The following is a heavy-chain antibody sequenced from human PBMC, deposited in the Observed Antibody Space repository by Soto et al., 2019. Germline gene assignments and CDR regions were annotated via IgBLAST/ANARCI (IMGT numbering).Heavy chain of an antibody. CDR2: INSYAT. V-gene: IGHV3-73*01. Sequence: GGSLRLSCAASGFTFSSYWMHWVRQAPGKGLVWVSRINSYATAYAASVKGRFTISRDDSKNTAYLQMNSLKTEDTAVYYCTRHDSNYDFWSGSPPRYGMDVWGQGTTVTVSS. CDR1: GFTFSSYW. D-gene: IGHD3-3*01. J-gene: IGHJ6*02. CDR3: TRHDSNYDFWSGSPPRYGMDV.